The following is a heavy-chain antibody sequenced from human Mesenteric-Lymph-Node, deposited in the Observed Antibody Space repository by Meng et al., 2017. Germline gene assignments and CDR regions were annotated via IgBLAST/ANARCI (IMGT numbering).Heavy chain of an antibody. D-gene: IGHD1-26*01. Sequence: GESLKISCLGSGFKFNSYAMSWVRQAPGKGLEWVATYSGGIDTTYEADSVRGRLTISRDNSASTLHLQMDSLRAEDTAVYFCARSPSHFPSGSYAGVIWGQGTMVTVSS. CDR1: GFKFNSYA. CDR2: YSGGIDTT. CDR3: ARSPSHFPSGSYAGVI. V-gene: IGHV3-23*01. J-gene: IGHJ3*02.